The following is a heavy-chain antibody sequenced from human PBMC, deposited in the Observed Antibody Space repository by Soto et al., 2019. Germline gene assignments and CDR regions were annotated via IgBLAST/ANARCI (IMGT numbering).Heavy chain of an antibody. CDR3: RRGTTRERVIMLSYSCFEH. Sequence: QVQLVQSGAEVKKTGSSVKVSCKASGGTLNNHAINWVRQAPGQGLEWMVGIIPILGTSNYAQKFQGRVTCTEDESTTTAYMAMSSLKSEDSAVYYCRRGTTRERVIMLSYSCFEHRGQGTQVLVSS. CDR1: GGTLNNHA. CDR2: IIPILGTS. V-gene: IGHV1-69*01. J-gene: IGHJ1*01. D-gene: IGHD1-26*01.